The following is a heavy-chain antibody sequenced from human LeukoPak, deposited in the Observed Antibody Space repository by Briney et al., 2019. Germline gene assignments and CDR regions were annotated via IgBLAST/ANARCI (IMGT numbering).Heavy chain of an antibody. CDR2: IYHSGST. V-gene: IGHV4-4*02. Sequence: KTSETLSLTCAVSGGSISSRDWWSWVRQPPGKGLEWIGEIYHSGSTNYNPSLKSRITISVDKSKNQFSLKLSSVTAADTAVYYCARKSRIAARGAFDIWGQGTMVTVSS. J-gene: IGHJ3*02. CDR3: ARKSRIAARGAFDI. CDR1: GGSISSRDW. D-gene: IGHD6-6*01.